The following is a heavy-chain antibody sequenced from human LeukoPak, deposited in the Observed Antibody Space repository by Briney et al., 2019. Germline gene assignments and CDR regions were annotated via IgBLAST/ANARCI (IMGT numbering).Heavy chain of an antibody. CDR1: GYTFTAFY. CDR3: AKGYSSSWLDY. Sequence: ASVKVSCKASGYTFTAFYMHWVRQAPGQGLEWMGRINPNSGGTKYAQKFQGRVTMTTDTSINTAYLELSRLRSDDTAVYYCAKGYSSSWLDYWGQGTLVTVSS. V-gene: IGHV1-2*06. J-gene: IGHJ4*02. CDR2: INPNSGGT. D-gene: IGHD6-13*01.